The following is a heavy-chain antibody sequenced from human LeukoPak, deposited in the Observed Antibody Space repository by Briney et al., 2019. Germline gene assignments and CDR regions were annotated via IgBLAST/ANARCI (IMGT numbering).Heavy chain of an antibody. CDR3: ARQNWVIDY. V-gene: IGHV4-38-2*01. Sequence: SETLSLTCAVSGYSISSGYYWGWIRPPPGKGLEWIGSIYHSGSTYYNPSLKSRVTISVDTSKNQFSLKLSSVTAADTAVYYCARQNWVIDYWGQGTLVTVYS. CDR2: IYHSGST. J-gene: IGHJ4*02. D-gene: IGHD7-27*01. CDR1: GYSISSGYY.